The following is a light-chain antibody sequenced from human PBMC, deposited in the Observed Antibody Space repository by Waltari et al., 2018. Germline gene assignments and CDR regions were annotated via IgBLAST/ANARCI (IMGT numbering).Light chain of an antibody. CDR3: ASWDDRLYGWV. CDR1: NSDTGRNS. Sequence: QSVMTQPPSASGTPGQRVTIPCSGSNSDTGRNSVSWYQQLPGTAPTLLIYSNNERPSGVPDRFSGSKSGTSASLAISGLQSEDEGDYYCASWDDRLYGWVFGGGTTVTVL. V-gene: IGLV1-44*01. J-gene: IGLJ3*02. CDR2: SNN.